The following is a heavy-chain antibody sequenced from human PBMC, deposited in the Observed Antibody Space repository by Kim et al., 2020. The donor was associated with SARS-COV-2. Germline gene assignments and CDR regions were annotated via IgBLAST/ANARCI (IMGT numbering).Heavy chain of an antibody. CDR2: ISSSGSTI. CDR3: ARDGARGRITMVRGVIIGNWFDP. J-gene: IGHJ5*02. CDR1: GFTFSDYY. Sequence: GGSLRLSCAASGFTFSDYYMSWIRQAPGKGLEWVSYISSSGSTIYYADSVKGRFTISRDNAKNSLYLQMNSLRAEDTAVYYCARDGARGRITMVRGVIIGNWFDPWGQGTLVTVSS. V-gene: IGHV3-11*04. D-gene: IGHD3-10*01.